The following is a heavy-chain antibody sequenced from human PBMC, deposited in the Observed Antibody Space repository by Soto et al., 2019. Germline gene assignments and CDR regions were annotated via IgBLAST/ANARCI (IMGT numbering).Heavy chain of an antibody. Sequence: EVQLVESGGGLVKPGGSLSFSCAASGFTFRSYSMNWVRQAAGKGLEWVSSISSSSSYIYYADSVKGRFTISRDNAKNSLYLQMNSLRAEDTAVYYCARDQGAGGGNSLDYWGQGTLVTVSS. D-gene: IGHD2-21*02. CDR3: ARDQGAGGGNSLDY. J-gene: IGHJ4*02. CDR1: GFTFRSYS. CDR2: ISSSSSYI. V-gene: IGHV3-21*01.